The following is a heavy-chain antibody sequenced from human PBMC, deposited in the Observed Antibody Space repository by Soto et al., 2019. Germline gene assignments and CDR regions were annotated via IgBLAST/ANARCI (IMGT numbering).Heavy chain of an antibody. D-gene: IGHD3-10*01. Sequence: SETPSLTCTVSGGSISSYYWSWIRQPPGKGLEWIGYIYYSGSTNYNPSLKSRVTISVDTSKNQFSLKLSSVTAADTAVYYCARAPPAPAGYGMDVWGQGTTVTVSS. V-gene: IGHV4-59*01. CDR1: GGSISSYY. CDR2: IYYSGST. CDR3: ARAPPAPAGYGMDV. J-gene: IGHJ6*02.